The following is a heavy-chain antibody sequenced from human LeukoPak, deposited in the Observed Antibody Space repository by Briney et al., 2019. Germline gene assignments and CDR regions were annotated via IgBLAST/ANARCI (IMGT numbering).Heavy chain of an antibody. V-gene: IGHV3-21*06. D-gene: IGHD4-11*01. CDR3: ARDRTGQQLISRKEYYYMDV. CDR2: ISSGSSYI. CDR1: GLTFSRYS. Sequence: GSLRLSCAAPGLTFSRYSMNWVRQAPGKGLEWVSSISSGSSYIYYADSVKGRFTISRDNAKNSLYLQMNSLRAEDTAVYYCARDRTGQQLISRKEYYYMDVWGKGTTVTISS. J-gene: IGHJ6*03.